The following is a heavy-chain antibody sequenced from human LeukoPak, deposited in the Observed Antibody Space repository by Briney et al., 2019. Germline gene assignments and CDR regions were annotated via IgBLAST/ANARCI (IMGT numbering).Heavy chain of an antibody. D-gene: IGHD2-2*01. CDR1: GFTFSSYA. Sequence: GGSLRLSCAASGFTFSSYAMSWVRQAPGKGLEWVSAISGSGGSTYYADSVKGRFTISRDNSKNTLYLRMNSLRAEDTAVYYCAKPPYCSSTSCTEFDYWGQGTLVTVSS. J-gene: IGHJ4*02. CDR3: AKPPYCSSTSCTEFDY. V-gene: IGHV3-23*01. CDR2: ISGSGGST.